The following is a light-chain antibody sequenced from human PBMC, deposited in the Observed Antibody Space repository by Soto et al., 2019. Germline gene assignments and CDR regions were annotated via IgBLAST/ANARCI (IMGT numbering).Light chain of an antibody. CDR3: QQYGSSPLFT. CDR1: QSVSSSY. CDR2: GAS. V-gene: IGKV3-20*01. Sequence: EIVLTQSPGTLSLSPGERATLSCRASQSVSSSYLAWYQQKPGQAPMLLIYGASIRATGIPDRFSGSGSGTDFTLTISRLEPEDFAVYYCQQYGSSPLFTFGPGTKVDIK. J-gene: IGKJ3*01.